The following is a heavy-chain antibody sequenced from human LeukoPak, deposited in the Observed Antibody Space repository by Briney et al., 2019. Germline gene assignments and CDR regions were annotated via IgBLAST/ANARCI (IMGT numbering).Heavy chain of an antibody. D-gene: IGHD5-24*01. V-gene: IGHV3-48*04. CDR1: GFTFSGYR. J-gene: IGHJ4*02. Sequence: PGGSLRLSCAASGFTFSGYRMSWVRQAPGKGLDRVSYISSSSNTIYYADSVKGRFTISRDNAKSSLFLQLDSLRADDTAVYYCARGGGVEMATTYFDYWGQGTLVTVSS. CDR2: ISSSSNTI. CDR3: ARGGGVEMATTYFDY.